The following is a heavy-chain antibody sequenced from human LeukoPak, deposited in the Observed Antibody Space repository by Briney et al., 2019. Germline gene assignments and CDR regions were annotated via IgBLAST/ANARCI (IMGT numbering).Heavy chain of an antibody. J-gene: IGHJ4*02. CDR3: ARDGATRGKLDY. D-gene: IGHD4/OR15-4a*01. CDR1: GGSISSGSYY. CDR2: IYYSGST. Sequence: SETLSLTCTVSGGSISSGSYYWGWIRQPPGKGLEWIGSIYYSGSTYYNPSLKSRVTISVDTSKNQFSLKLSSVTAADTAVYYCARDGATRGKLDYWGQGTLVTVSS. V-gene: IGHV4-39*02.